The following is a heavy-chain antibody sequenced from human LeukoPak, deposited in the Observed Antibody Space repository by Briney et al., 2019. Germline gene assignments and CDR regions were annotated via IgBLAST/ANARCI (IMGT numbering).Heavy chain of an antibody. CDR3: ARPIRGSYVEDAFDM. D-gene: IGHD1-26*01. CDR2: INPSGGGT. CDR1: GYTFSDYY. Sequence: ASVMVSCKTSGYTFSDYYLHWVRHAPGQGLEWMGWINPSGGGTKYVQKFQGRVTMTRDTSISTGYMELSRLRSDDTAVYYCARPIRGSYVEDAFDMWGQGTMVTVSA. V-gene: IGHV1-2*02. J-gene: IGHJ3*02.